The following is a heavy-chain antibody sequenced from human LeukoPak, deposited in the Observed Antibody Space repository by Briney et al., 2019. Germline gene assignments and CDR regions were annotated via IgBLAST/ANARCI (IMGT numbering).Heavy chain of an antibody. CDR3: ARVGYYESSGYYEY. Sequence: ASVKVSCKASGGTFSSYAISWVRQAPGQGLEWMGIINPSGGSTSYAQKFQGRVTMTRDTSTSTVYMELSSLRSEDTAVYYCARVGYYESSGYYEYWGQGTLVTVSS. D-gene: IGHD3-22*01. J-gene: IGHJ4*02. CDR2: INPSGGST. CDR1: GGTFSSYA. V-gene: IGHV1-46*01.